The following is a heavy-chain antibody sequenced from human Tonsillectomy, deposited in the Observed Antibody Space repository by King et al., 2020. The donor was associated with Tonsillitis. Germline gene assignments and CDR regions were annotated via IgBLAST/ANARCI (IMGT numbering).Heavy chain of an antibody. CDR2: FYYSGSS. D-gene: IGHD3-10*01. CDR3: ARHVRVRGVPGYFDY. Sequence: WIRQPPGKGLEWIGYFYYSGSSNSNPSLKSRVTMSIDMPKNQLSLNLSSVTAADTAVYYCARHVRVRGVPGYFDYWGQGILVTVSS. J-gene: IGHJ4*02. V-gene: IGHV4-59*08.